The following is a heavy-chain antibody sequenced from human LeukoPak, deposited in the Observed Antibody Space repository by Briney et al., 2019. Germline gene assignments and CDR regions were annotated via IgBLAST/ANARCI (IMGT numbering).Heavy chain of an antibody. CDR3: ARATVIGNAPVPGYMDV. Sequence: GGSLRLSCAASGFTFSTYDMHWVRQVSGKGLGWGSSICTIGDTFYPGSVTGRFTISRENAKNSLYLQMNGLRAGDTAVYYCARATVIGNAPVPGYMDVWGKGTTVTVSS. V-gene: IGHV3-13*01. J-gene: IGHJ6*03. D-gene: IGHD2-21*01. CDR2: ICTIGDT. CDR1: GFTFSTYD.